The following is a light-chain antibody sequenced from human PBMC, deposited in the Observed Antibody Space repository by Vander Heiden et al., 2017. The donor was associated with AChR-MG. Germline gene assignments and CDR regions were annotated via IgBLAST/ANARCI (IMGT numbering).Light chain of an antibody. J-gene: IGLJ3*02. Sequence: QSVLTQPPSASATPGQRVTISCSGGSSNIGNNYVYWYQQFPGTAPKLLISRNNQRPSGVPDRFSGSKSGTSASLAISGLRSQDEADYYCAAWDDSLSAWVFGGGTKLTVL. CDR2: RNN. V-gene: IGLV1-47*01. CDR1: SSNIGNNY. CDR3: AAWDDSLSAWV.